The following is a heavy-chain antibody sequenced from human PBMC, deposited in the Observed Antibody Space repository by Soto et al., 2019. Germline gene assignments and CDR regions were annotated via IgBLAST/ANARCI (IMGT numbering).Heavy chain of an antibody. V-gene: IGHV3-21*01. J-gene: IGHJ6*02. CDR2: ISSRSDI. CDR3: AREYTAWPLAYGLDV. D-gene: IGHD2-2*02. Sequence: GSLRLSCVGSGFTFSTYSINWVRQAPGKGLEWVSSISSRSDIYYADSVKGRFTISRDNAKNSVSLQMNSLRAEDTAVYYCAREYTAWPLAYGLDVWGQGTTVTVSS. CDR1: GFTFSTYS.